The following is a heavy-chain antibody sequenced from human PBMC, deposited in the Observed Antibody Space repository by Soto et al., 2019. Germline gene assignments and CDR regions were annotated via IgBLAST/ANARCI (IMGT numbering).Heavy chain of an antibody. J-gene: IGHJ4*02. CDR2: ISGSGGSA. CDR1: GFTFGSHA. CDR3: AKEPYSDFWSAYYYFDY. Sequence: EVQLLESGGGLVLPGGSLRLSCAASGFTFGSHAMIWVRQAPGKGLEWVSAISGSGGSAYYADSVKGRFTISRDNSINTLYPQMNSLRAEDTALYYCAKEPYSDFWSAYYYFDYWGQGTLVTVSS. V-gene: IGHV3-23*01. D-gene: IGHD3-3*01.